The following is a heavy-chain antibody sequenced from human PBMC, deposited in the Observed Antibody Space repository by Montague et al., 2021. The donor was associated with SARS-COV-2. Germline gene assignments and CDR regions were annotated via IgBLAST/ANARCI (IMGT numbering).Heavy chain of an antibody. CDR2: ISSSSSYI. D-gene: IGHD3-9*01. J-gene: IGHJ4*02. CDR1: GFTFSSYS. Sequence: SLRLSCAASGFTFSSYSMNWVRQAPGEGLEWVSSISSSSSYIYYADSVKGRFTISRGNAKNSLYLQMNSLRAEDTAVYYCARDMYYDILTGYYTYWGQGTLVTVSS. CDR3: ARDMYYDILTGYYTY. V-gene: IGHV3-21*01.